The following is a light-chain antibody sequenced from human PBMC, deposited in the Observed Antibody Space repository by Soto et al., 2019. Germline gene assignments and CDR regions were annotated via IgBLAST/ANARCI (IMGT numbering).Light chain of an antibody. V-gene: IGKV3-20*01. CDR2: GAS. CDR1: QSVTNSY. Sequence: EIVLTQSPGTLSLSAGERATLSCRASQSVTNSYLAWYQQKPGQAPRLLMYGASRRATGIPDRFSGSGSGTDFTLTISGLEPEDFAVYYCQQYGSSPATFGQGTRLEIK. CDR3: QQYGSSPAT. J-gene: IGKJ5*01.